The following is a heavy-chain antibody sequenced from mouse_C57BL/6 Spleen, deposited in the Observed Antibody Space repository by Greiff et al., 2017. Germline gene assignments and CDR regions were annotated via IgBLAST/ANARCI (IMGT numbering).Heavy chain of an antibody. CDR3: ARWGDWDVPFAY. V-gene: IGHV1-22*01. Sequence: VQLKESGPELVKPGASVKMSCKASGYTFTDYNMHWVKQSHGKSLEWIGYINPNNGGTSYNQKFKGKATLTVNKSSSTAYMELRSLTSEDSAVYYCARWGDWDVPFAYWGQGTLVTVSA. J-gene: IGHJ3*01. CDR1: GYTFTDYN. CDR2: INPNNGGT. D-gene: IGHD4-1*01.